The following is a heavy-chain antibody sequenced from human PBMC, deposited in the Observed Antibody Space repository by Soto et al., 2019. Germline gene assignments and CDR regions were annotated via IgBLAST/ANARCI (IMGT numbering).Heavy chain of an antibody. D-gene: IGHD1-20*01. J-gene: IGHJ4*02. CDR1: GYTFTSYD. V-gene: IGHV1-8*01. CDR3: ARDPGVTGTTWYYFDY. CDR2: MNPNSGNT. Sequence: ASVKVSCKASGYTFTSYDINWVRQATGQGLEWMGWMNPNSGNTGYAQKFQGRVTMTRDTSTSTVYMELSSLRSEDTAVYYCARDPGVTGTTWYYFDYWGQGTLVTVSS.